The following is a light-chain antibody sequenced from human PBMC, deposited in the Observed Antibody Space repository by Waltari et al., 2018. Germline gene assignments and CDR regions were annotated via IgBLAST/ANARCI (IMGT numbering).Light chain of an antibody. V-gene: IGKV1-5*01. CDR1: QNINTY. J-gene: IGKJ2*01. CDR2: GGS. CDR3: QRYNSYSNT. Sequence: DIQMTQSPSTLSASVGDRVTITCRASQNINTYLAWSQHKPGKAPKLLIYGGSTLESGVPLRFSGSGSGTEFTLTISSLQPDDFATYYCQRYNSYSNTFGQGTKLEIK.